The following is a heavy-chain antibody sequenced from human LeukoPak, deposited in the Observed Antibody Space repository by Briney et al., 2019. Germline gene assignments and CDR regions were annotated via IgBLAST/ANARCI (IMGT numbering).Heavy chain of an antibody. Sequence: GRSLRLSCAASGSTFSSYAMHWVRQAPGKGLEWVAVISYDGSNKYYADSVKGRFTISRDNSKNTLYLQMNSLRAEDTAVYYCARGDLGYCSGSSCYSRGFDYWGHGTLVTVSS. CDR2: ISYDGSNK. D-gene: IGHD2-15*01. J-gene: IGHJ4*01. V-gene: IGHV3-30-3*01. CDR3: ARGDLGYCSGSSCYSRGFDY. CDR1: GSTFSSYA.